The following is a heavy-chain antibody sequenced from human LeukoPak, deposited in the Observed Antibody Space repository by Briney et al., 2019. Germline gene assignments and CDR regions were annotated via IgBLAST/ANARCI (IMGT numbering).Heavy chain of an antibody. D-gene: IGHD2-8*01. CDR1: GYTFTSYG. V-gene: IGHV1-69*06. Sequence: SVKVSFKASGYTFTSYGISWVRQAPGQGLEWMGGIIPIFGTANYAQKFQGRVTITADKSTSTAYMELSSLRSEDTAVYYCARGYCTNGVCPHYFDYWGQGTLVTVSS. J-gene: IGHJ4*02. CDR3: ARGYCTNGVCPHYFDY. CDR2: IIPIFGTA.